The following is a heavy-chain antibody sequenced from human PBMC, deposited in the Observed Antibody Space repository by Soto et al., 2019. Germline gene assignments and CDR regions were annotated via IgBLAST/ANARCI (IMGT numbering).Heavy chain of an antibody. Sequence: ELQLVESGGGLVQPGGSLRLSRAASGFNFRKFAMSWVRQAPGKGLEWVSGMSERSGPPLYADSVKGRFTISRDNSKSTLYLEMNNLRPEDTAVYYCAKDQDNTDYYWIFDLWGRGTPVTVSS. D-gene: IGHD4-17*01. J-gene: IGHJ2*01. V-gene: IGHV3-23*04. CDR3: AKDQDNTDYYWIFDL. CDR1: GFNFRKFA. CDR2: MSERSGPP.